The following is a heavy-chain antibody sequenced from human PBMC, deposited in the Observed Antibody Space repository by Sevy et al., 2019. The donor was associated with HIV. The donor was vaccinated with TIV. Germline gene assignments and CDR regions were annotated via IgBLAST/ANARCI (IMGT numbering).Heavy chain of an antibody. V-gene: IGHV3-23*01. CDR2: ISGSGGST. D-gene: IGHD6-13*01. CDR1: GFTFSSYA. CDR3: AKERRAADAFDI. Sequence: GGYLRLSCAASGFTFSSYAMSCVRQAPGKGLEWVSAISGSGGSTYYADSVKGRFTISRDNSKNTLYLQMNSLRSEDTAVYYCAKERRAADAFDIWGQGTMVNVSS. J-gene: IGHJ3*02.